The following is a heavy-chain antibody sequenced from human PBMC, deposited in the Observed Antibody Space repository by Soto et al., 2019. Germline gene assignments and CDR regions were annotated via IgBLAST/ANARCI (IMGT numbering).Heavy chain of an antibody. Sequence: QVQLVQSGAEVKQPGASVKVSCKASGYSFTSCYIHWVRQAPGQGLEWMGIINPSGGSTSYAQKFQGSVPMTRDTSTSTVYMELSSLNSEDTAVYYCARADNSWSYWGQGTLVTVSS. D-gene: IGHD1-26*01. CDR2: INPSGGST. V-gene: IGHV1-46*01. CDR1: GYSFTSCY. J-gene: IGHJ4*02. CDR3: ARADNSWSY.